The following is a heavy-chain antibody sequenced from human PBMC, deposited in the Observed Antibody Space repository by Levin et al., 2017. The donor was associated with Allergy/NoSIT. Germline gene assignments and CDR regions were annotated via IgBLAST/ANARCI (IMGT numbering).Heavy chain of an antibody. D-gene: IGHD2-15*01. CDR3: AVGDYCSGDSCHMSWFDP. Sequence: GGSLRLSCKASGYTFTNYFIHWVRQAPGQGFEWMGIINPSVGSTSYAQKFQGRVTMTRDTSTGTVYMELSSLRSEDTAVYYCAVGDYCSGDSCHMSWFDPWGQGTLVTVSS. J-gene: IGHJ5*02. CDR2: INPSVGST. V-gene: IGHV1-46*01. CDR1: GYTFTNYF.